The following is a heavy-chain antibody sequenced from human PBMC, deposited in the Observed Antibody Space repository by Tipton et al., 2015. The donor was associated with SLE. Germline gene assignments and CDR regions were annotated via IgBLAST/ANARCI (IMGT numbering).Heavy chain of an antibody. Sequence: SLRLSCTVSGFTFTNAWMSWVRQAPGKGLEWVGRFKSKADGGTTDYVAPVKGRFTMSRDDSKKTLYLQMNSLKTEDTAVYYCIPRGYSGYWSQGTLGTVSS. CDR3: IPRGYSGY. D-gene: IGHD5-12*01. V-gene: IGHV3-15*01. CDR1: GFTFTNAW. J-gene: IGHJ4*02. CDR2: FKSKADGGTT.